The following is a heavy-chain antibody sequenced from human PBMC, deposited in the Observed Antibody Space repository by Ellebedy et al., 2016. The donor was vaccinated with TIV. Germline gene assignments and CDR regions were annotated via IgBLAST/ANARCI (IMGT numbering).Heavy chain of an antibody. D-gene: IGHD4-23*01. Sequence: MPGGSLRLSCTVSGDSMSNYYWSWIRQPPGKPLEWIGYIYYSGSTNYNPSLKSRVTMSVDTSKNQFSLNLSSVTAADTAVYHCARGFYGGNTVFDYWGQGTLVTVSS. J-gene: IGHJ4*02. CDR3: ARGFYGGNTVFDY. V-gene: IGHV4-59*01. CDR2: IYYSGST. CDR1: GDSMSNYY.